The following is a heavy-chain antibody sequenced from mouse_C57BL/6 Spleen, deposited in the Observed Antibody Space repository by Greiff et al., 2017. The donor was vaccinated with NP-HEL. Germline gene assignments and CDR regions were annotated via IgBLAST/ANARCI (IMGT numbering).Heavy chain of an antibody. Sequence: VQLQQPGAELVRPGTSVKLSCKASGYTFTSYWMHWVKQRPGQGLEWIGVIDPSDSYTNYNQKFKGKATLTVDTSSSTAYMQLSSLTSEDSAVYYCASFTTVVATDFDYWGQGTTLTVSS. CDR2: IDPSDSYT. CDR1: GYTFTSYW. D-gene: IGHD1-1*01. CDR3: ASFTTVVATDFDY. J-gene: IGHJ2*01. V-gene: IGHV1-59*01.